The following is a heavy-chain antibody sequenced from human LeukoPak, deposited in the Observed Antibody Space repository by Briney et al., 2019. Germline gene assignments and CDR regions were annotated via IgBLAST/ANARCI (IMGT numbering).Heavy chain of an antibody. CDR1: GGSFSGYY. D-gene: IGHD3-16*01. V-gene: IGHV4-34*01. J-gene: IGHJ6*03. Sequence: PSETLSLTCAVYGGSFSGYYWSWIRQPPGKGLEWIGEINHSGSTNYNPSLKSRVTISADTSKNQFSLKLSSVTAADTAVYYCARGLRGSRLRYYYYMDVWGKGTTVTVSS. CDR3: ARGLRGSRLRYYYYMDV. CDR2: INHSGST.